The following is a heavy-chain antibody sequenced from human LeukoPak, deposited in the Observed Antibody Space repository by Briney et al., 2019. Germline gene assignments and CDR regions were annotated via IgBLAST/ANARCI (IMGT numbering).Heavy chain of an antibody. CDR2: IWFDGSKE. CDR1: GFTFRTFG. CDR3: AKGKRSSSVAFDI. V-gene: IGHV3-33*03. D-gene: IGHD6-6*01. J-gene: IGHJ3*02. Sequence: GGSLRLSCAASGFTFRTFGMHWVRQAPGKGPEWVAVIWFDGSKEYYKDFAKGRFTISRDNSKNTVYLQMNSLRAEDTAVYYCAKGKRSSSVAFDIWGQGTMVTVSS.